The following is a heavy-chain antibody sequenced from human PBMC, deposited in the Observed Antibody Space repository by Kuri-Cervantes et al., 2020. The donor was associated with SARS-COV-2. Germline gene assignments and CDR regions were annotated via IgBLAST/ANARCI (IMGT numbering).Heavy chain of an antibody. D-gene: IGHD1-26*01. CDR2: IIPVFATP. J-gene: IGHJ4*02. CDR1: GGTVSNFA. V-gene: IGHV1-69*13. Sequence: SVKVSCKASGGTVSNFAISWVRQAPGQGLEWMGGIIPVFATPNYAQKFQGRVTITADDSTSTAYLDLSSLRSDDTAVYYCARDSPSGSYWVWDYWGQGTLVTVSS. CDR3: ARDSPSGSYWVWDY.